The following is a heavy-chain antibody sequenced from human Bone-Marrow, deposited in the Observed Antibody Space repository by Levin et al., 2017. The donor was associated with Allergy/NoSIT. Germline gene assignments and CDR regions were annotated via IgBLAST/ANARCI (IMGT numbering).Heavy chain of an antibody. D-gene: IGHD6-13*01. CDR3: AKVEYSSSWYNHYYYYYMDV. V-gene: IGHV3-23*01. J-gene: IGHJ6*03. Sequence: PGGSLRLSCAASGFTFSSYAMSWVRQAPGKGLEWVSAISGSGGSTYYADSVKGRFTISRDNSKNTLYLQMNSLRAEDTAVYYCAKVEYSSSWYNHYYYYYMDVWGKGTTVTVSS. CDR2: ISGSGGST. CDR1: GFTFSSYA.